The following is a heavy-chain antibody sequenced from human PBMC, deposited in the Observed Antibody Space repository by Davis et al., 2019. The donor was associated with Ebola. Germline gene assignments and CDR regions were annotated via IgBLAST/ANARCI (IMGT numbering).Heavy chain of an antibody. CDR2: IDWDDDK. D-gene: IGHD6-6*01. CDR3: ARSSPYYYYYGMDV. V-gene: IGHV2-70*04. J-gene: IGHJ6*02. Sequence: SGPTLVKPPQTLTLTCTFSGFSLSTSGMRVSWIRQPPGKALEWLARIDWDDDKFYSTSLKTRLTISKDTSKNQVVLTMTNMDPVDTATYYCARSSPYYYYYGMDVWGQGTTVTVSS. CDR1: GFSLSTSGMR.